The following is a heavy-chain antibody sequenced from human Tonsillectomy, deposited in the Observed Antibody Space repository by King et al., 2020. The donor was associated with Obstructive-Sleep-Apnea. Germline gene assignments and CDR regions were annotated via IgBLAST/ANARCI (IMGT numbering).Heavy chain of an antibody. J-gene: IGHJ2*01. D-gene: IGHD2-2*01. CDR1: GYTFTSNG. CDR3: VRDSSPFDI. Sequence: QLVQSGAEVKKPGASVKVSCKASGYTFTSNGISWVRQAPGQGLEWIGWISAYNGNTNYAQKLQDRVTMTPDTSATTAYMELRSLRSDDTAVYYCVRDSSPFDIWGRGTLVTVSS. CDR2: ISAYNGNT. V-gene: IGHV1-18*01.